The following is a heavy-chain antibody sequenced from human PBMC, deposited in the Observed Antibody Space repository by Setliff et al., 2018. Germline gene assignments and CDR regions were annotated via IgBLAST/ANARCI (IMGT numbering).Heavy chain of an antibody. Sequence: PGGSLRLSCEASGFSFSNYAMNWVRQAPGKGLEWVASFSSRNDYIYHADSVKGRFTISRDNAKTSLYLQMDSLRAEDTAVYFCARVGQATVVTAIHGALDYWGQGTLVTVSS. V-gene: IGHV3-21*01. CDR1: GFSFSNYA. CDR2: FSSRNDYI. CDR3: ARVGQATVVTAIHGALDY. J-gene: IGHJ4*02. D-gene: IGHD2-21*02.